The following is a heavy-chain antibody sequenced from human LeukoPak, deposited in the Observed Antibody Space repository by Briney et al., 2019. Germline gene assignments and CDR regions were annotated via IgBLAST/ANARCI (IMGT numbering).Heavy chain of an antibody. J-gene: IGHJ4*02. Sequence: PGGSLRLSCAASGFTFSSYWMSWVRQAPGKGLEWVANIKQDGSEDYYLDSVRGRITISRDNAKNSLYLQMNSLRAEDTAVYYCARDLGEHVDYFDQWGQGTLVTVSS. CDR3: ARDLGEHVDYFDQ. D-gene: IGHD3-16*01. V-gene: IGHV3-7*01. CDR1: GFTFSSYW. CDR2: IKQDGSED.